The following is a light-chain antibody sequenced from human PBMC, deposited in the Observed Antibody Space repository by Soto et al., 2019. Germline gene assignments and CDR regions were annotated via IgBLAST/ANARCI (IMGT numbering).Light chain of an antibody. Sequence: SYELTQPPSVSVSQGQTARITCSGDALPKQYAYWYQQKPGQAPVLVIYKDSERPSGIPERFSGSSSGTTVTLTISGVQAEDEADYYCQSADSSGTLYVFGTGTKLTVL. J-gene: IGLJ1*01. CDR3: QSADSSGTLYV. CDR2: KDS. CDR1: ALPKQY. V-gene: IGLV3-25*03.